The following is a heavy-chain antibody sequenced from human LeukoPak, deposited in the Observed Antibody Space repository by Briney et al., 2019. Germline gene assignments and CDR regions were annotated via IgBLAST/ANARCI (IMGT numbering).Heavy chain of an antibody. CDR1: GGSISGYY. Sequence: SETLSLTCTVSGGSISGYYWSWIRQSPGMGLEWIGYIYYSGTTNYNPSLKSRVTMSVDTSKNQFSLNLSSVTAADMAVYYCARVGSGYYYYYMDVWGKGTTVTVSS. V-gene: IGHV4-59*01. CDR2: IYYSGTT. J-gene: IGHJ6*03. D-gene: IGHD3-22*01. CDR3: ARVGSGYYYYYMDV.